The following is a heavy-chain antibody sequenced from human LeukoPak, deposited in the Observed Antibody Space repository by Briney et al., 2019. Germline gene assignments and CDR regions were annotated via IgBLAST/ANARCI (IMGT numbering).Heavy chain of an antibody. CDR1: GFTFSSYG. Sequence: GGSLRLSCAASGFTFSSYGMHWVRQAPGKGLEWVAVISYDGSNKYYADSVKGRFTISRDNSKNTLYLQMNSLGAEDTAVYFCAKRGVVIRVILVGFHKEAYYFDSWGQGALVTVSS. CDR2: ISYDGSNK. CDR3: AKRGVVIRVILVGFHKEAYYFDS. V-gene: IGHV3-30*18. D-gene: IGHD3-22*01. J-gene: IGHJ4*02.